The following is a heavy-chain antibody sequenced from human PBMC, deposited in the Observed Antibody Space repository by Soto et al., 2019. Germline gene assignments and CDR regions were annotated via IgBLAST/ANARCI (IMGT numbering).Heavy chain of an antibody. V-gene: IGHV3-74*01. CDR3: ARGDGDYYDGNGYLGRH. J-gene: IGHJ4*02. Sequence: GGSLSLSCAASGFTFSSYWMHWVRQAPGKGLVWVSRINSDGSRTSYADSAKGRFTISRDNAKNTVYLQMNSLRAEDTAVYYCARGDGDYYDGNGYLGRHWGQGTLVTVS. D-gene: IGHD3-22*01. CDR1: GFTFSSYW. CDR2: INSDGSRT.